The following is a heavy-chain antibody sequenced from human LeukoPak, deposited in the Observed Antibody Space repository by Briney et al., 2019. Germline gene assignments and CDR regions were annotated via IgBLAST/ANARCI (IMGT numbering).Heavy chain of an antibody. CDR2: IKRDGSEK. V-gene: IGHV3-7*03. D-gene: IGHD6-19*01. CDR1: GFTFNSYW. Sequence: GGSLRLSCAASGFTFNSYWMNWVRQAPGKGLEWVANIKRDGSEKYYVDSVKGRFTISRDNAKNSLDLQMNSLRVEDTAVYYCARWGPASSGWPESFDYWGQGTLVTVSS. J-gene: IGHJ4*02. CDR3: ARWGPASSGWPESFDY.